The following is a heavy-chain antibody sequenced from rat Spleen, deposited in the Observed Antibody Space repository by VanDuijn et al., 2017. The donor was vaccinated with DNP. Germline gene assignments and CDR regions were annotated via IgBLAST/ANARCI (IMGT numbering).Heavy chain of an antibody. CDR1: GFLLTTYH. V-gene: IGHV2-27*01. D-gene: IGHD4-3*01. CDR3: ARSGTTMGTLFFDY. Sequence: QMQLKESGPGLVQPSQTLSLTCTVSGFLLTTYHVLWVRQPPGKGLEWMGRIQSGGSTDYNSTLKSRLSISRDTSKSQVFLEMSSVQTEDTAMYFCARSGTTMGTLFFDYWGQGVMVTVSS. J-gene: IGHJ2*01. CDR2: IQSGGST.